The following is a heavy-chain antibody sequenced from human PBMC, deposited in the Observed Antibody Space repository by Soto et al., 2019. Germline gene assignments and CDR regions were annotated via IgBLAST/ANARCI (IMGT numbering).Heavy chain of an antibody. Sequence: GASVKVSCKASGYTFTSYAMHWVRQAPGQGLEWMGWINPNSGGTNYAQKFQGWVTMTRDTSISTAYMELSRLRSDDTAVYYCARGPGRFLEWLLYSAFDYWGQGTLVTVSS. J-gene: IGHJ4*02. CDR1: GYTFTSYA. D-gene: IGHD3-3*01. CDR3: ARGPGRFLEWLLYSAFDY. V-gene: IGHV1-2*04. CDR2: INPNSGGT.